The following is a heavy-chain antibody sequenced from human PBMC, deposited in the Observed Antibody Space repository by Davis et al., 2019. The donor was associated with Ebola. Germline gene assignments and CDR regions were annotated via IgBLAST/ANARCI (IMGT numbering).Heavy chain of an antibody. J-gene: IGHJ4*02. D-gene: IGHD6-13*01. Sequence: GGSLRLSCAASGFTLSDHYMDWVRQAPGKGLEWVSAISGSGGSTYYADSVKGHFTISRDNSKNTLYLEMNSLRAEDTAVYYCAKDVGYSSSWGFDYWGQGTLVTVSS. CDR3: AKDVGYSSSWGFDY. CDR1: GFTLSDHY. V-gene: IGHV3-23*01. CDR2: ISGSGGST.